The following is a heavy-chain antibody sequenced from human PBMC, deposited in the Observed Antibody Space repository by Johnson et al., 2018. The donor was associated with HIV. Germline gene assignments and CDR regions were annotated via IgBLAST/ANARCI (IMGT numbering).Heavy chain of an antibody. Sequence: VQLVESGGGVVQPGRSLRLSCAASGFTFSSYDMHWVRQVTRKGLEWVSSIGSTGDAYSPGSVKGRLTIYRENAKNSLYLQMKSLRAGDTAVYYCARGRIGAAGWDAFDVWGQGTMVTVSS. D-gene: IGHD6-13*01. CDR1: GFTFSSYD. CDR2: IGSTGDA. CDR3: ARGRIGAAGWDAFDV. J-gene: IGHJ3*01. V-gene: IGHV3-13*01.